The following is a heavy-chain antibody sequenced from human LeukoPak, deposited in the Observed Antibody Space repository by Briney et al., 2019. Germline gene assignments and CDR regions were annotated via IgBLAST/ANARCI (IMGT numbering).Heavy chain of an antibody. J-gene: IGHJ2*01. CDR2: IIPILGIA. Sequence: ASVKVSCKASGGTFSRYAISWVRQAPGQGLEWMGRIIPILGIANYAQKFQGRVTITADKSTSTAYMELSSLRSEDTAVYYCARGELGIVGGYFDLWGRGTLVTVSS. CDR1: GGTFSRYA. CDR3: ARGELGIVGGYFDL. V-gene: IGHV1-69*04. D-gene: IGHD7-27*01.